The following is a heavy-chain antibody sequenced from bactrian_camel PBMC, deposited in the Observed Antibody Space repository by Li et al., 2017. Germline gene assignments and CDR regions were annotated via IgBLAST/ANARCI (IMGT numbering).Heavy chain of an antibody. CDR1: GYWSNSNC. Sequence: VQLVESGGGSVQAGGSLRLSCVASGYWSNSNCMAWFRRPSGREREGVAAIDNEGLTSYADSVKGRFTISKDDSGKTLYLQMNSLKPEDTAIYYCAADIRPLGLRQTYGYWCQGTQVTVS. CDR2: IDNEGLT. J-gene: IGHJ4*01. D-gene: IGHD1*01. V-gene: IGHV3S53*01. CDR3: AADIRPLGLRQTYGY.